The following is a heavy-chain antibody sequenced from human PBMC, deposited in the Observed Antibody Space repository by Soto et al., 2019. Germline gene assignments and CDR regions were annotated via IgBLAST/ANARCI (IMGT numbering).Heavy chain of an antibody. CDR1: GFTFDDYA. CDR2: ISWHSGNI. V-gene: IGHV3-9*01. D-gene: IGHD4-17*01. Sequence: EVQLVESGGGLVQPGRSLRLSCAASGFTFDDYAMHWVRQAPGKGLEWVSGISWHSGNIGYADSVKGRFTISRDNAKNSLYLQMNSLRPEDTAMYYCVKAPDYGEREGWFDPWGQGTLVTASS. CDR3: VKAPDYGEREGWFDP. J-gene: IGHJ5*02.